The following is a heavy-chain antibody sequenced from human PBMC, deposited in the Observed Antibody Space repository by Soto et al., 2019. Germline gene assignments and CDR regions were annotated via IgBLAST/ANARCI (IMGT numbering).Heavy chain of an antibody. CDR1: GFSFSPCA. V-gene: IGHV3-23*01. Sequence: EVPLLESGGGLVQPGGPLRHSCVASGFSFSPCAIGWVRQAPGKGLEWVSLISPNSADPYYTDSVKGRFTISRDNSKNTLYLQMNSLRAEDTAIYNCATQDFRGATGTTWGQGTLVTVSS. J-gene: IGHJ4*02. D-gene: IGHD1-1*01. CDR2: ISPNSADP. CDR3: ATQDFRGATGTT.